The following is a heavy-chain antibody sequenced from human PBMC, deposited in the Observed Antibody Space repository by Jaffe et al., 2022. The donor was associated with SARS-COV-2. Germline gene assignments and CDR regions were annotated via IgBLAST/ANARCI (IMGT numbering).Heavy chain of an antibody. J-gene: IGHJ1*01. CDR3: VRDESD. Sequence: QVQLVQSGAEVKKPGASVKISCKASGYTFTTYKIHWVRQAPGQGLEWMGWIDAGDGNTKYSQKLQGRVTFTNDTTARAAYMELSSLRSEDTAVYYCVRDESDWGQGTLVTVSS. CDR2: IDAGDGNT. V-gene: IGHV1-3*01. CDR1: GYTFTTYK.